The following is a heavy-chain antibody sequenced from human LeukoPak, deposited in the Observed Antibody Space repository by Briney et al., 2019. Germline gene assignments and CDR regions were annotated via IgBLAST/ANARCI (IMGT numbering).Heavy chain of an antibody. CDR2: IKQDGSEK. CDR1: GFTFSNYW. CDR3: AKGRGYSYGYYDAFDI. J-gene: IGHJ3*02. Sequence: GGSLRLSCAASGFTFSNYWMSWVRQAPGKGLEWVANIKQDGSEKYYVDSVKGRFTISRDNAKNSLYLQMNSLRAEDMALYYCAKGRGYSYGYYDAFDIWGQGTMVTVSS. V-gene: IGHV3-7*03. D-gene: IGHD5-18*01.